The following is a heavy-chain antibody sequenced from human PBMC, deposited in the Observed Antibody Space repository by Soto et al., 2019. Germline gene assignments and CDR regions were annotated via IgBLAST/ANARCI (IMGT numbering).Heavy chain of an antibody. V-gene: IGHV1-69*13. D-gene: IGHD3-10*01. Sequence: SVKVSCKASGGTFSSYAISWVRQAPGQGLEWMGGIIPIFGTANYAQKFQGRVTITADESTSTAYMELSSLRSEDTAMYYCARSVSGSYYTPPRPDWFDPWGQGTLVTVSS. J-gene: IGHJ5*02. CDR2: IIPIFGTA. CDR1: GGTFSSYA. CDR3: ARSVSGSYYTPPRPDWFDP.